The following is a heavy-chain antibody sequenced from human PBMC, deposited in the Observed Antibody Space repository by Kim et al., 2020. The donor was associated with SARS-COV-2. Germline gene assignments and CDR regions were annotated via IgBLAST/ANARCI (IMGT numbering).Heavy chain of an antibody. CDR1: GFTFDDYA. D-gene: IGHD1-1*01. V-gene: IGHV3-9*01. Sequence: GGSLRLSCAASGFTFDDYAMHWVRQAPGKGLEWVSGISWNSGSIGYADSVKGRFTISRDNAKNSLYLQMNSLRAEDTALYYCAKVKLGTNWFDPWGQGTL. J-gene: IGHJ5*02. CDR2: ISWNSGSI. CDR3: AKVKLGTNWFDP.